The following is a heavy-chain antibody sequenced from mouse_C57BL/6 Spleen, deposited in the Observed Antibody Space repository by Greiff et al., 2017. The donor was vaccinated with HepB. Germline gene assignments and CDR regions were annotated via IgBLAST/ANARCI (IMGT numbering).Heavy chain of an antibody. Sequence: EVKLVESGGGLVQPGGSLKLSCAASGFTFSDYYMYWVRQTPEKRLEWVAYISNGGGSTYYPDTVKGRFTISRDNAKNTLYLQMSRLKSEDTAMYYCARLGTVVPFDYWGQGTTLTVSS. CDR3: ARLGTVVPFDY. CDR1: GFTFSDYY. CDR2: ISNGGGST. D-gene: IGHD1-1*01. J-gene: IGHJ2*01. V-gene: IGHV5-12*01.